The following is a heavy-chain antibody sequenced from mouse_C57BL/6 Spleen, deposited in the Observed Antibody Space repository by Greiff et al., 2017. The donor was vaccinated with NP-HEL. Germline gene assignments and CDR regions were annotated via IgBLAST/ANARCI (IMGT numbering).Heavy chain of an antibody. CDR3: ALSPYYGREDWYFDV. D-gene: IGHD1-1*01. Sequence: EVKLVESGPGLVKPSQSLSLTCSVTGYSITSGYYWNWIRQFPGNKLEWMGYISYDGSNNYNPSLKNRISITRDTSKNQFFLKLNSVTTEDTATYYCALSPYYGREDWYFDVWGTGTTVTVSS. CDR2: ISYDGSN. V-gene: IGHV3-6*01. J-gene: IGHJ1*03. CDR1: GYSITSGYY.